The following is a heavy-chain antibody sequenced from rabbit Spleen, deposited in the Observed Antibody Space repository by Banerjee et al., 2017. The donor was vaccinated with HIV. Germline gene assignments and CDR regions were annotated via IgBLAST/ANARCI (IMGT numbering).Heavy chain of an antibody. CDR2: INVGSSGRT. CDR3: ARDSGTSFSSYGMDL. CDR1: GFSFSSSYY. Sequence: QSLEESGGGLVQPEGSLTLTCTASGFSFSSSYYMCWVRQAPEKGLEWIACINVGSSGRTYYASWAKGRFTISKTSSTTVTLQMTSLTAADTATYFCARDSGTSFSSYGMDLWGQGTLVTVS. V-gene: IGHV1S40*01. J-gene: IGHJ6*01. D-gene: IGHD8-1*01.